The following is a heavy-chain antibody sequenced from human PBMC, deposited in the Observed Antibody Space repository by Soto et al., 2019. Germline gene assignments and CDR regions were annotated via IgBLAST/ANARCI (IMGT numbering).Heavy chain of an antibody. CDR3: ASHSGSSPEGRYYYGMDV. CDR1: GGTFSSYA. V-gene: IGHV1-69*12. CDR2: IIPIFGTA. D-gene: IGHD1-26*01. Sequence: QVQLVQSGAEVKKPGSSVKVSCKASGGTFSSYAISWVRQAPGQGLEWMGGIIPIFGTADYAQKFQGRVTITADESTSTAYMXLSSLRSEDTAVYYCASHSGSSPEGRYYYGMDVWGQGTTVTVSS. J-gene: IGHJ6*02.